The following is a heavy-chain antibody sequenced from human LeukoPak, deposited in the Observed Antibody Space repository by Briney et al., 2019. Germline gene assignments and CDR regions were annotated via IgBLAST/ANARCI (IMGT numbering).Heavy chain of an antibody. CDR3: ARTYGGKSIDY. CDR2: INTNTGNP. D-gene: IGHD4-23*01. J-gene: IGHJ4*02. Sequence: ASVKVSCKVSGYTFTSYHMHWVRQAPGQGLEWMGWINTNTGNPTYAQGFTGRFVFSLDTSVSTAYLQISSLKADDTAVYYCARTYGGKSIDYWGQGTLVTVSS. CDR1: GYTFTSYH. V-gene: IGHV7-4-1*02.